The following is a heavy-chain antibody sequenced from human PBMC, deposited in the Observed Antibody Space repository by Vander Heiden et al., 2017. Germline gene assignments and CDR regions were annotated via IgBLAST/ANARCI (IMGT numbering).Heavy chain of an antibody. J-gene: IGHJ4*02. Sequence: QVQLQQSGPGLVKPSHTLALTCAISGDSVSSNSAAWNWIRQSRSIGLEWLGRTYYRSKWYNDYAGSVKSRITINPDTSKNQFSLQLNSVTPEDTAVYYCARDLISGGYSYGYYLFDYWGQGTLVTVSS. CDR2: TYYRSKWYN. CDR3: ARDLISGGYSYGYYLFDY. V-gene: IGHV6-1*01. CDR1: GDSVSSNSAA. D-gene: IGHD5-18*01.